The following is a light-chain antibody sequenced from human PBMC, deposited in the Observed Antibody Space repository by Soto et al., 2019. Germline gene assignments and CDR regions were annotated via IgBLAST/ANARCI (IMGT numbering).Light chain of an antibody. CDR2: DDS. V-gene: IGLV3-21*02. CDR3: QIWHNLIAHVV. Sequence: SYELTQPPSVSVAPGQTATIPCEGDNVGTKSVHWYQQKPGQAPVLVVYDDSDRPSGIPERFSVYNSADTATLTISRVEGGDEADYYCQIWHNLIAHVVFGGGTKLAVL. CDR1: NVGTKS. J-gene: IGLJ2*01.